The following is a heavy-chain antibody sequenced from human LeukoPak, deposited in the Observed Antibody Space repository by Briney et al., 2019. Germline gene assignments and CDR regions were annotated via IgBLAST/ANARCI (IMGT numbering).Heavy chain of an antibody. CDR1: GFTYSSYA. V-gene: IGHV3-23*01. Sequence: PGGSLRLSCAASGFTYSSYAKSWVRQAPGKGLEWVSAISGSGGSTYYAASVKGRFTISRDNSKNTLYLQMNSLRAEDTAVYYCAKDRYSSSSAWFDPWGQGTLVTVSS. CDR2: ISGSGGST. CDR3: AKDRYSSSSAWFDP. J-gene: IGHJ5*02. D-gene: IGHD6-6*01.